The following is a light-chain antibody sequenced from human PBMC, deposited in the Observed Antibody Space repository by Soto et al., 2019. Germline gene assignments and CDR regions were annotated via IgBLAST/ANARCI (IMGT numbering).Light chain of an antibody. CDR1: QSISGW. CDR2: KAS. CDR3: QQYKSYLYT. J-gene: IGKJ2*01. V-gene: IGKV1-5*03. Sequence: DIQMTQSPSTLSASVGDRVTITCRASQSISGWLAWYQQKPGKAPKLLIYKASTLERGVPSRFSGSGSGTEFTLTVSSLQPDDIATYYCQQYKSYLYTFGQGTKLEIK.